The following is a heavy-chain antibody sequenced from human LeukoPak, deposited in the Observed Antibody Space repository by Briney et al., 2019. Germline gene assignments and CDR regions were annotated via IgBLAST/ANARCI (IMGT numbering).Heavy chain of an antibody. D-gene: IGHD3-10*02. CDR1: GFNFDRYT. CDR3: AKELDTMFFDY. CDR2: AGWAGGTT. Sequence: GGSLRLPCATSGFNFDRYTIHWVRQALGKGLEWVSLAGWAGGTTFYSDSVRGRFTISRDSGRKSVYLQMNSLTTDDTAFYFCAKELDTMFFDYWGQGALVTVSS. V-gene: IGHV3-43*01. J-gene: IGHJ4*02.